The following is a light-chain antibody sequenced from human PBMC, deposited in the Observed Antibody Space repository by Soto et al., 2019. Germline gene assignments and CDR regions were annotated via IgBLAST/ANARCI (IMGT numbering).Light chain of an antibody. CDR1: QGIINY. CDR3: QKYNSAPQT. Sequence: IRMTQSPSSFSASTGDRVTITCRASQGIINYLAWYQQKAGKVPKLLIYDASTLQSGVPSRFSGSGSETHFTLTISSLQPEDVATYYCQKYNSAPQTFGPGTKVDIK. CDR2: DAS. V-gene: IGKV1-27*01. J-gene: IGKJ3*01.